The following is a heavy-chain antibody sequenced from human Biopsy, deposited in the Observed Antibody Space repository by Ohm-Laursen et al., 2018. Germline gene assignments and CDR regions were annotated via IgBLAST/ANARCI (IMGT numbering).Heavy chain of an antibody. J-gene: IGHJ6*02. Sequence: SVKVSCNASGGAFTNYAINWVRQAPGHGLEWMGGIITGSETAGYAERFQGRVTITADVTTTTAYMDLSGLRSEDTAVYYCVAYPSSGFFENNDDFAMDVWGQGTTVIVSS. CDR3: VAYPSSGFFENNDDFAMDV. CDR1: GGAFTNYA. D-gene: IGHD6-19*01. V-gene: IGHV1-69*13. CDR2: IITGSETA.